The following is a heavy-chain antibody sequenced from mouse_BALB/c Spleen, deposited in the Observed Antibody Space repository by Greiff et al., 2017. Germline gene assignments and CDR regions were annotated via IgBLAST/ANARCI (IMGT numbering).Heavy chain of an antibody. CDR1: GYSITSGYY. D-gene: IGHD3-3*01. V-gene: IGHV3-6*02. J-gene: IGHJ4*01. CDR3: ARGGRDYAMDY. Sequence: DVQLQESGPGLVKPSQSLSLTCSVTGYSITSGYYWNWIRQFPGNKLEWMGYISYDGSNNYNPSLKNRISITRDTSKNQFFLKLNSVTTEDTATYYCARGGRDYAMDYWGQGTSVTVSS. CDR2: ISYDGSN.